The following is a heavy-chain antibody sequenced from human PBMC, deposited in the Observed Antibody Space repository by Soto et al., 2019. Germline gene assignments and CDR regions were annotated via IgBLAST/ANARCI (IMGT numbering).Heavy chain of an antibody. D-gene: IGHD5-12*01. Sequence: SETLSLTCTVSGDSISTDGYHWSWIRQHPGKGLEWIGNIYYSGSTYYNPSLKSRVTISVDTSKNQFSLKLSSVTAADTAVYYCARGRVEVATIYYNWFDPWGQGTLVTVSS. CDR3: ARGRVEVATIYYNWFDP. J-gene: IGHJ5*02. CDR2: IYYSGST. CDR1: GDSISTDGYH. V-gene: IGHV4-31*03.